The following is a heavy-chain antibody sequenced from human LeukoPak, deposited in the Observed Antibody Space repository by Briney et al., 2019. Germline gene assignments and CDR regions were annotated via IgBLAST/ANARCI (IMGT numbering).Heavy chain of an antibody. CDR3: ARLYCTSSSCSYYFDY. D-gene: IGHD2-2*01. V-gene: IGHV5-51*01. CDR1: GYSFTNYW. CDR2: IFPDDSDT. Sequence: GESLKISCKSSGYSFTNYWIVWVRQMSEKGLEWMGIIFPDDSDTRYSPSFQGQVTISADKSISTAYLQWSSLKASDTAMYYCARLYCTSSSCSYYFDYWGQGTLVTVSS. J-gene: IGHJ4*02.